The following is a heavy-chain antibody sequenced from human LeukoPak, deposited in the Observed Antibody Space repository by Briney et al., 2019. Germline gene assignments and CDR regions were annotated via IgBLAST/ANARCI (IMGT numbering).Heavy chain of an antibody. V-gene: IGHV1-8*01. CDR1: GYTFTSYD. CDR2: MNPNSGNT. CDR3: ARVGLAYAFDI. J-gene: IGHJ3*02. Sequence: RASVTVSCMASGYTFTSYDINWVRQATGQGVEWVGWMNPNSGNTGYAQKFQGRVTMTRNSSINTAYMELSTPRSEDTAVYYCARVGLAYAFDIWGQGTMVTVSS. D-gene: IGHD3-16*01.